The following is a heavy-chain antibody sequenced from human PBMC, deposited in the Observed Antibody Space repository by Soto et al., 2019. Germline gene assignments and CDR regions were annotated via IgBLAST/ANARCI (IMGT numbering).Heavy chain of an antibody. D-gene: IGHD6-13*01. CDR2: IKQDGSEK. CDR3: ARDSLGQQLAHYYYYGMDV. V-gene: IGHV3-7*01. CDR1: VFTFISDW. J-gene: IGHJ6*02. Sequence: GRPLRLSCAASVFTFISDWMSWVRQAPGKGLEWVANIKQDGSEKYYVDSVKGRFTISRDNAKNSLYLQMNSLRAEDTAVYYCARDSLGQQLAHYYYYGMDVWGQGTTVTVSS.